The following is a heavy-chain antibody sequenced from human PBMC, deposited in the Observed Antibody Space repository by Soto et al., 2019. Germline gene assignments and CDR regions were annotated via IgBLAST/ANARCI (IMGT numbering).Heavy chain of an antibody. Sequence: QLQLQASGSGLVKPSQTLSLTCAVSGGSISSGGYSWSWIRQPPGKGLEWIGYISHSGSTYYNPSLKCRVTISVDRSKNQFSLKLSSVTAADTAVYYCARGVTAPNYFDYWGQGTLVTVAS. CDR1: GGSISSGGYS. J-gene: IGHJ4*02. CDR3: ARGVTAPNYFDY. CDR2: ISHSGST. V-gene: IGHV4-30-2*01. D-gene: IGHD4-4*01.